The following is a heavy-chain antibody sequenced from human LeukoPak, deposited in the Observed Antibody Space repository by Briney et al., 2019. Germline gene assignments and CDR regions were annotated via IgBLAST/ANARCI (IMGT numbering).Heavy chain of an antibody. CDR1: GYTFTGYY. V-gene: IGHV1-2*06. J-gene: IGHJ4*02. CDR2: INPDSGVT. CDR3: ARSTDSSGYQAWFDY. D-gene: IGHD3-22*01. Sequence: ASVKVSCKASGYTFTGYYMHGVRQAPGQGLEWLGRINPDSGVTNYAQKFQGRVTMTRDTSISTAYMELSRLTSDDTAVYYCARSTDSSGYQAWFDYWGQGTLVTVSS.